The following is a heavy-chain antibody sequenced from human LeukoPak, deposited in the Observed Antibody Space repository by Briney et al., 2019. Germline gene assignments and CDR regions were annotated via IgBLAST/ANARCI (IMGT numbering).Heavy chain of an antibody. CDR3: ARGGEWELPNWFDP. CDR2: IYYSGST. J-gene: IGHJ5*02. V-gene: IGHV4-39*07. Sequence: SETLSLTCTVSGGSISSSSYYWGWIRQPPGKGLEWIGSIYYSGSTYYNPSLKSRVTISVDTSKNQFSLKLSSVTAADTAVYYCARGGEWELPNWFDPWGQGTLVTVSS. CDR1: GGSISSSSYY. D-gene: IGHD1-26*01.